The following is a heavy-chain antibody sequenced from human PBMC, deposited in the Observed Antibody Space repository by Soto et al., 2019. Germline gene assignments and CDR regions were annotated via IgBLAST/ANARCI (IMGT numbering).Heavy chain of an antibody. CDR3: AKGSEVARQELDY. CDR1: GFTFSNFG. V-gene: IGHV3-30*18. J-gene: IGHJ4*02. D-gene: IGHD2-15*01. CDR2: ISSDGSDK. Sequence: QVQLVESGGGVVQPGRSLRLSCAASGFTFSNFGMHWVRQAPGKGLEWVAVISSDGSDKYYSDSVKGRFTISRDNSKNTLVLQMNSLRVEDTDVYYCAKGSEVARQELDYWGQGTLVTVSS.